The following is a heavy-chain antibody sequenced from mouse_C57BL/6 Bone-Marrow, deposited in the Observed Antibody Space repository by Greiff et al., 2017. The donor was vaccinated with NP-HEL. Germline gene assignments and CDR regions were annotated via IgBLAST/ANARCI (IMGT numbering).Heavy chain of an antibody. CDR1: GFTFSSYA. CDR2: ISDGGSYT. J-gene: IGHJ1*03. D-gene: IGHD1-1*01. V-gene: IGHV5-4*01. Sequence: DVKLVESGGGLVKPGGSLKLSCAASGFTFSSYAMSWVRQTPEKRLEWVATISDGGSYTYYPDNVKGRFTISRDNAKNNLYLQMSHLKSEDTAMYYCARDYYGSSYVLYFDVWGTGTTVTVSS. CDR3: ARDYYGSSYVLYFDV.